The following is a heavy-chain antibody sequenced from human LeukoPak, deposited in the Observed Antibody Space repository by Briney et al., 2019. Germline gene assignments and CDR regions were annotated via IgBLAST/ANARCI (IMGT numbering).Heavy chain of an antibody. J-gene: IGHJ3*02. V-gene: IGHV3-33*01. CDR2: IWYDGSNK. Sequence: GGSLRLSCAASGFTFISYGMHWVRQAPGKGLEWVAVIWYDGSNKYYADSVKGRFTISRDNSKNTVYLQMNSLRTEATAVYYGARVVLYGSSGYYGDAFDIWGQGTMVTVSS. D-gene: IGHD3-22*01. CDR3: ARVVLYGSSGYYGDAFDI. CDR1: GFTFISYG.